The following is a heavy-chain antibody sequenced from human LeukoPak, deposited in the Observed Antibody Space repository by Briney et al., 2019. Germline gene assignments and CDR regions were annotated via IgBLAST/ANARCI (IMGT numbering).Heavy chain of an antibody. CDR3: ARDLLTMVRGVIIHRTYYYYYMDV. J-gene: IGHJ6*03. CDR2: ISAYNGNT. V-gene: IGHV1-18*01. D-gene: IGHD3-10*01. CDR1: GYTFTSYG. Sequence: PWASVKVSCTASGYTFTSYGISWVRQAPGQGLEWMGWISAYNGNTNYAQKLQGRVTMTTDTSTSTAYMELRSLRSDDTAVYYCARDLLTMVRGVIIHRTYYYYYMDVWGKGTTVTVSS.